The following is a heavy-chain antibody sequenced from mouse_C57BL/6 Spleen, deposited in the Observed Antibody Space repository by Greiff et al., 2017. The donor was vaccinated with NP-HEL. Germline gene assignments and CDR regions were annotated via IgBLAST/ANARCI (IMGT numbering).Heavy chain of an antibody. J-gene: IGHJ1*03. CDR3: ARDRLLRYFDV. Sequence: EVMLVESEGGLVQPGSSMKLSCTASGFTFSDYYMAWVRQVPEKGLEWVANINYDGSSTYYLDSLKSRFIISRDNAKNILYLQMSSLKPEDTATYYCARDRLLRYFDVWGTGTTVTVSS. CDR1: GFTFSDYY. D-gene: IGHD2-3*01. V-gene: IGHV5-16*01. CDR2: INYDGSST.